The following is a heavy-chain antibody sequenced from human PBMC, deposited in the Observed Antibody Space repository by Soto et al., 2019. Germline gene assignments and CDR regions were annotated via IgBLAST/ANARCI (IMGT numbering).Heavy chain of an antibody. CDR2: ISGSGGST. Sequence: GGSLRLSCAASGFTFSSYAMSWVRQAPGKGLEWVSAISGSGGSTYYADSVKGRFTISRDNSKNTLYLQMNSLRAEDTAVYYCAKDLKRYCTNGVCYMDYWGQGTLVTVSS. CDR3: AKDLKRYCTNGVCYMDY. V-gene: IGHV3-23*01. D-gene: IGHD2-8*01. J-gene: IGHJ4*02. CDR1: GFTFSSYA.